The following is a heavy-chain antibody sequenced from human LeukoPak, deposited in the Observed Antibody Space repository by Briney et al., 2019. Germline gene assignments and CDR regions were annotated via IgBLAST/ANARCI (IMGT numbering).Heavy chain of an antibody. Sequence: GASVKVSCKASGYTFTGYYMHWVRQAPGQGLAWMGWINPNSGGTNYAPNFQGRVTMTRDTSISTAYIELSRLRSDDTAVYYCARDSAMVRGVIYYWGQGTLVTVSS. CDR3: ARDSAMVRGVIYY. V-gene: IGHV1-2*02. CDR2: INPNSGGT. J-gene: IGHJ4*02. D-gene: IGHD3-10*01. CDR1: GYTFTGYY.